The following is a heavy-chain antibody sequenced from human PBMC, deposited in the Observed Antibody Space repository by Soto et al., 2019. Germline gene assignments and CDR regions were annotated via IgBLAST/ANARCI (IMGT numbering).Heavy chain of an antibody. V-gene: IGHV3-23*01. CDR3: AKDREIAVVAGILHY. D-gene: IGHD6-19*01. CDR1: GFTFCNYS. CDR2: IVASGTT. Sequence: GGSLRLSCAPPGFTFCNYSISWVPQAPGRVLVWVSTIVASGTTYFAGSVRGRFSISRDISNNTLYLQMNSLRAEDTAIYYCAKDREIAVVAGILHYWGQGTLVTVSS. J-gene: IGHJ4*02.